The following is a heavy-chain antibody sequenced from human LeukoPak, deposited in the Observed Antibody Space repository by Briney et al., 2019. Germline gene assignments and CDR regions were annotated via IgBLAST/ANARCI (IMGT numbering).Heavy chain of an antibody. J-gene: IGHJ6*04. CDR3: AELGITMIGGV. Sequence: GGSLRLSCAASGFTFSSYSMNWVRQAPGKGLEWASYISSSGSTIYYADSVKGRFTIPRDNAKNSLYLQMNSLRAEDTAVYYCAELGITMIGGVWGKGTTVTISS. CDR2: ISSSGSTI. CDR1: GFTFSSYS. V-gene: IGHV3-48*04. D-gene: IGHD3-10*02.